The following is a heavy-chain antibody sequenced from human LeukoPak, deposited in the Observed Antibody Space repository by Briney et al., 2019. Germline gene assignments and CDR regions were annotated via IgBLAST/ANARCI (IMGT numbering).Heavy chain of an antibody. D-gene: IGHD3-16*01. CDR1: GFTVSSNY. J-gene: IGHJ4*02. V-gene: IGHV3-66*01. CDR2: IYSGGST. Sequence: PGGSLRLSCAASGFTVSSNYMSRVRQAPGKGLEWVSVIYSGGSTYYADSVKGRFTISRDNSKNTLYLQMNSLRAEDTAVYYCARVSVNPMGGKYFDYWGQGTLVTVSS. CDR3: ARVSVNPMGGKYFDY.